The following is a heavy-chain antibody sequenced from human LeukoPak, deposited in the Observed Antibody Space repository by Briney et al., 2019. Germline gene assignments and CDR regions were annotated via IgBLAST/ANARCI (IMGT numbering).Heavy chain of an antibody. CDR1: GFTFSSYS. V-gene: IGHV3-21*01. J-gene: IGHJ4*02. D-gene: IGHD3-22*01. CDR3: ARAIYDKGALFDY. Sequence: GGSLRLSCAASGFTFSSYSMNWVRQAPGKGLEWISSISSSSSYIYYADSGKGRFTISRDNAKNSLYLQMNSLRAEDTAVYYCARAIYDKGALFDYWGQGTLVTVSS. CDR2: ISSSSSYI.